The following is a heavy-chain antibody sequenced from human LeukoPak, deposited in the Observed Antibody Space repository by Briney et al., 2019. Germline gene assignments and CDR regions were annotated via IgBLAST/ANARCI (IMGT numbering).Heavy chain of an antibody. CDR1: GFTFSSYA. D-gene: IGHD2-15*01. V-gene: IGHV3-30-3*02. CDR2: ISYDGSNK. Sequence: GGSLRLSCAASGFTFSSYAMHWVRQAPGKGLEWVAVISYDGSNKYYADSVKGRFTISRDNSKSTLCLQMNSLRTEDTAVYYCAKRLGYCSDGSCYFPYWGQGTLVTVSS. CDR3: AKRLGYCSDGSCYFPY. J-gene: IGHJ4*02.